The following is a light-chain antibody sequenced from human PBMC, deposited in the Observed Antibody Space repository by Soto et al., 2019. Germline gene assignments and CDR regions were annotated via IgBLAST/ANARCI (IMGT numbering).Light chain of an antibody. V-gene: IGLV2-23*03. CDR2: EGT. J-gene: IGLJ3*02. CDR1: SSDFGGYNV. Sequence: QSSLTQPASVSGSPGQSITISCSGTSSDFGGYNVVSWYQQHPGKAPKLIIYEGTKRPSGVTNRFSGSKSGNAASLTISGLQTEDEADYYCCSYADTSTFWAVFGGGTQLTVL. CDR3: CSYADTSTFWAV.